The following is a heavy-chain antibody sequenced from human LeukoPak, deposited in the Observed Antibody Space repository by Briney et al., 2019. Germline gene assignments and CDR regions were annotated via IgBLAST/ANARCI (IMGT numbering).Heavy chain of an antibody. CDR2: ISAYNGNT. D-gene: IGHD3-22*01. CDR3: ARRGTYYYDSSGSDY. V-gene: IGHV1-18*01. J-gene: IGHJ4*02. CDR1: GYTFTSYG. Sequence: ASVKVSCKASGYTFTSYGISWVRQAPGQGLEWMGWISAYNGNTNYAQKLQGRVTMTTDTSTSTAYMELRSLRSNDTAVYYCARRGTYYYDSSGSDYWGQGTLVTVSS.